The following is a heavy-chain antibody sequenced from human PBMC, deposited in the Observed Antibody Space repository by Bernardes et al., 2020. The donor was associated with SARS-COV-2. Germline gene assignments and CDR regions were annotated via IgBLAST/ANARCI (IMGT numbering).Heavy chain of an antibody. Sequence: GGSLRLSCAASGFTFSSYAMSWVRQAPGKGLEWVSAISGSGGSTYYADSVKGRFTISRDNSKNTLYLQMNSLRAEDTAVYYCAKPIKDIVVVPAARVDAFDIWGQGTMVTVSS. CDR3: AKPIKDIVVVPAARVDAFDI. CDR2: ISGSGGST. CDR1: GFTFSSYA. J-gene: IGHJ3*02. V-gene: IGHV3-23*01. D-gene: IGHD2-2*01.